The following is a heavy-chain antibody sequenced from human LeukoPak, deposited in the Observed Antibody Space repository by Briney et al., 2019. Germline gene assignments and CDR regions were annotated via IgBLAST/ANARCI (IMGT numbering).Heavy chain of an antibody. Sequence: PGRSLRLSCEVSGIIFSNTWMNWVRQDPGKGLEWVGRIKSKYDGGTTDFAAPVKGRFTISRDDSKNTLELQMNTLKIEDKAVYFCATDRADYWGQGTLVTVSS. CDR3: ATDRADY. CDR1: GIIFSNTW. CDR2: IKSKYDGGTT. J-gene: IGHJ4*02. V-gene: IGHV3-15*05.